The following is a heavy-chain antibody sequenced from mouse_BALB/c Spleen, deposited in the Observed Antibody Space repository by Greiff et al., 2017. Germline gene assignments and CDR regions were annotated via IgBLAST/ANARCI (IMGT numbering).Heavy chain of an antibody. Sequence: EVHLVESGGGLVQPGGSLKLSCAASGFTFSSYGMSWVRQTPDKRLELVATINSNGGSTYYPDSVKGRFTISRDNAKNTLYLQMSSLKSEDTAMYYCARAYYGNYYAMDYWGQGTSVTVSS. CDR3: ARAYYGNYYAMDY. D-gene: IGHD2-10*01. CDR1: GFTFSSYG. J-gene: IGHJ4*01. V-gene: IGHV5-6-3*01. CDR2: INSNGGST.